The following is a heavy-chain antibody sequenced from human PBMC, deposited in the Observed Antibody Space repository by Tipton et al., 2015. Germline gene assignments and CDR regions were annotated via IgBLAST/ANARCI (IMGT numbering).Heavy chain of an antibody. V-gene: IGHV3-11*01. D-gene: IGHD4-17*01. Sequence: SLRLSCAASGFIFTDYYMSWLRQAPGKGLVWLSYISTNSRTIYYIDSVKGRFTISRDNAKNSLYLQRNRMREEDAAVYYCASYHYGDRHRFSWGQGTLGTVSS. CDR1: GFIFTDYY. CDR2: ISTNSRTI. CDR3: ASYHYGDRHRFS. J-gene: IGHJ5*02.